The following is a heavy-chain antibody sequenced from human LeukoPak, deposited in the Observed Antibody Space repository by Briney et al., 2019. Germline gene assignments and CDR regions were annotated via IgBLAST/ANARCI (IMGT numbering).Heavy chain of an antibody. J-gene: IGHJ5*02. CDR1: VYTFTGYY. D-gene: IGHD3-10*01. Sequence: GASVKVSCKASVYTFTGYYMHWVRQAPGQGLEWMGWINPNSGGTNYAQKVQGRVTMTRDTSISTAYMELSRLRSDDTAVCYCARDRVRGVIIDYNWFDPWGQGTLVTVSS. CDR3: ARDRVRGVIIDYNWFDP. V-gene: IGHV1-2*02. CDR2: INPNSGGT.